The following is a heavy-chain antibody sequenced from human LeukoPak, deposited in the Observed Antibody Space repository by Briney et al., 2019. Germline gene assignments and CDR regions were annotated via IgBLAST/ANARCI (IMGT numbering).Heavy chain of an antibody. J-gene: IGHJ4*02. D-gene: IGHD6-13*01. V-gene: IGHV3-30*19. CDR2: ISYDGSNK. CDR3: ARDSQQLVLDY. Sequence: PGRSLRLSCAASGFTFSSYGMHWVRQAPGKGLEWVAVISYDGSNKYYADSVKGRFTISRDNSKNTLYLQMNSLRAEDTAVYYCARDSQQLVLDYWGQGTLVTVSS. CDR1: GFTFSSYG.